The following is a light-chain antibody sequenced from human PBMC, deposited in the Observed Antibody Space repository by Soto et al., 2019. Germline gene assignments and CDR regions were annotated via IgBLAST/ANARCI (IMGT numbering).Light chain of an antibody. V-gene: IGKV3-11*01. CDR2: DVS. Sequence: EIVMTQSPATLSVSPGERATVSYRASQTVTSNLAWYQQKPGQAPRLLIYDVSNRATGIPARFSGSGSGTGFTLTISSLEPEDFAVYYCQQRSNWPRTFGQGTKVDI. CDR1: QTVTSN. CDR3: QQRSNWPRT. J-gene: IGKJ1*01.